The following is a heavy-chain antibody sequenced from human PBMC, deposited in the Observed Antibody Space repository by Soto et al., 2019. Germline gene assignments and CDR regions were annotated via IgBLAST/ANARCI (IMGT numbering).Heavy chain of an antibody. D-gene: IGHD6-19*01. J-gene: IGHJ4*02. Sequence: QVQLVESGGGVVQPGRSLRLSCAASGFTFSSYAMHWVRQAPGKGLEWVAVISYDGSNKYYADSVKGRFTISRDNSKNTLYLQMNSLRAEDTAVYYCARVPWLATYYFDYWGQGTLVTVSS. CDR3: ARVPWLATYYFDY. CDR2: ISYDGSNK. CDR1: GFTFSSYA. V-gene: IGHV3-30-3*01.